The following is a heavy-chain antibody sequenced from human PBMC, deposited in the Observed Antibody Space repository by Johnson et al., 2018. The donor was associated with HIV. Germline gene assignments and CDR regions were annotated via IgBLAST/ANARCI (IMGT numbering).Heavy chain of an antibody. CDR3: AKCIWGSSLIDAFDI. CDR2: VWSDGINK. CDR1: GFTFSSYG. Sequence: QVQLVESGGGVVQPGRSLRLSCAASGFTFSSYGMHWVRQAPGKGLEWVAVVWSDGINKYYADSVRGRFTISRDNSKNTLYLQMNSLRAEDTAVYYCAKCIWGSSLIDAFDIWGQGTMVTVSS. V-gene: IGHV3-33*06. J-gene: IGHJ3*02. D-gene: IGHD6-13*01.